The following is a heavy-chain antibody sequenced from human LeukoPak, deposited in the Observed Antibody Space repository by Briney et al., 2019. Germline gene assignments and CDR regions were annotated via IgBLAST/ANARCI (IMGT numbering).Heavy chain of an antibody. D-gene: IGHD2-21*01. J-gene: IGHJ4*02. V-gene: IGHV3-33*01. CDR1: GFPFRSYG. CDR3: ARDLSAAYDF. CDR2: LVYDERN. Sequence: GGSLRLSCAASGFPFRSYGMHWVRQAPGKGLEWVARLVYDERNDYANSVKGRFTISRDNSKNMLYLQMDNLRVDDTAMYYCARDLSAAYDFWGQGILVTVSS.